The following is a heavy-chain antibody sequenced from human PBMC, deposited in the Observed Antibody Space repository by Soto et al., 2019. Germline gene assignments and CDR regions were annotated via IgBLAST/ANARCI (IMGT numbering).Heavy chain of an antibody. CDR2: IYPDDSDT. V-gene: IGHV5-51*01. Sequence: GESLKISCKGSGYSFSTYWISWVRQTPGKGLEWMGVIYPDDSDTTYSPSFQGQVTISADKSISTAYLQWESLKASDTAMYYCTRPGFSSSWYRMDVWGQGTTVTVSS. CDR3: TRPGFSSSWYRMDV. J-gene: IGHJ6*02. CDR1: GYSFSTYW. D-gene: IGHD6-13*01.